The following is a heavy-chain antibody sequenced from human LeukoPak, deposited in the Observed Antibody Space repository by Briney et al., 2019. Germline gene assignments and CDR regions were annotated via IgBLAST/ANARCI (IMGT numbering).Heavy chain of an antibody. D-gene: IGHD4-17*01. J-gene: IGHJ4*02. CDR3: ARGKRMTTMTLGFDY. Sequence: PGGSLRLSCAASGFTFSSYWMHWVRQAPGKGLVWVSRINSDGSSTSYADSVKGRFTISRDNAKNTLYLQMNSLRAEDTAVYYCARGKRMTTMTLGFDYWGQGTLVTVSS. CDR2: INSDGSST. V-gene: IGHV3-74*01. CDR1: GFTFSSYW.